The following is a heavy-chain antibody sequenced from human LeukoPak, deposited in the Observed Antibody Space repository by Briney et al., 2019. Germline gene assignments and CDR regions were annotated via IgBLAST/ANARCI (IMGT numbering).Heavy chain of an antibody. CDR3: ARDLSQTATSSDAFDV. CDR1: GYTFARYG. J-gene: IGHJ3*01. D-gene: IGHD1-14*01. Sequence: ASVKVSCKASGYTFARYGISWVRQAPGQGLEWMGWISTYNGNTSYAQKLQGRVTMTTDTSTNTAYMELRSLRSDDTAMYYCARDLSQTATSSDAFDVWGQGTMVTVSS. CDR2: ISTYNGNT. V-gene: IGHV1-18*01.